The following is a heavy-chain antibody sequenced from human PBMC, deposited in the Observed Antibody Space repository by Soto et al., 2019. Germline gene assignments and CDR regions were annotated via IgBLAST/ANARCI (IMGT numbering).Heavy chain of an antibody. D-gene: IGHD3-10*01. CDR2: IYYSGST. Sequence: KPSETLSLTCTVSGGSISSSSYYWGWIRQPPGKGLEWIGSIYYSGSTYYNPSLKSRVTISVDTSKNQFSLKLSSVTAADTAVYYCARHDHGASGGLWFGELFGRGWFDPWGHGTLVTVSS. J-gene: IGHJ5*02. V-gene: IGHV4-39*01. CDR1: GGSISSSSYY. CDR3: ARHDHGASGGLWFGELFGRGWFDP.